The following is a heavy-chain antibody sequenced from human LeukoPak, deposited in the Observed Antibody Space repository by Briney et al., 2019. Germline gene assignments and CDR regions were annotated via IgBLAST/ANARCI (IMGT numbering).Heavy chain of an antibody. CDR1: GYSISSGYY. V-gene: IGHV4-38-2*01. CDR2: IYHSGST. D-gene: IGHD3-9*01. CDR3: ARCPYDILTGYYSVDY. J-gene: IGHJ4*02. Sequence: SETLSLTCAVSGYSISSGYYWGWIRQPPGKGLEWIGSIYHSGSTYYNPSLKSRVTISVDTSKNQFSLKLSSVTAADTAVYYCARCPYDILTGYYSVDYWGQGTLVTVSS.